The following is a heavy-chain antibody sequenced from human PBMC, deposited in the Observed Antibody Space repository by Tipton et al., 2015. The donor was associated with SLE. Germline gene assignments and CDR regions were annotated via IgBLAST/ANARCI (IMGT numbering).Heavy chain of an antibody. D-gene: IGHD4-23*01. CDR3: ARKTTVITPGAFDI. CDR1: GYSITYDHN. CDR2: IHHSGKT. J-gene: IGHJ3*02. V-gene: IGHV4-38-2*01. Sequence: TLSLTCAVSGYSITYDHNWGWIRQPPGKGLEWVGSIHHSGKTYYNPSLKSRVTISVDKSKNQFSLELSSVTAADTAVYYCARKTTVITPGAFDIWGQGTMVTVPS.